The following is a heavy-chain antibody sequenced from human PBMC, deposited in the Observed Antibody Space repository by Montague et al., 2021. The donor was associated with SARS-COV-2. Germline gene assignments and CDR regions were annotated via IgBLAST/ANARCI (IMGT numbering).Heavy chain of an antibody. V-gene: IGHV4-34*01. CDR2: INHSGST. Sequence: SETLSLTCAVYGGSFSGYYWSWIRQPPGKGLGWIGEINHSGSTNYNPSLKSRVTISVDTSKNQFSLKLSSVTAADTAVYYCATLGYSSSWADYYYYVMDVWGQGTTVTVSS. D-gene: IGHD6-13*01. CDR1: GGSFSGYY. CDR3: ATLGYSSSWADYYYYVMDV. J-gene: IGHJ6*02.